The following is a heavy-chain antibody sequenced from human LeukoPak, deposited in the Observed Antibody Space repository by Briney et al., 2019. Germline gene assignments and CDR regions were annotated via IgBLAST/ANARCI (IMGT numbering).Heavy chain of an antibody. Sequence: VKVSCKASGGTFSSYAISWVRQAPGQGPEWMGGIIPIFGTANYEQKFQGRVTITADESTSTAYMELSSLRSEDTAVYYCARSPLVGLGELSFGYFDYWGQGTLVTVSS. V-gene: IGHV1-69*01. CDR3: ARSPLVGLGELSFGYFDY. CDR2: IIPIFGTA. CDR1: GGTFSSYA. J-gene: IGHJ4*02. D-gene: IGHD3-16*02.